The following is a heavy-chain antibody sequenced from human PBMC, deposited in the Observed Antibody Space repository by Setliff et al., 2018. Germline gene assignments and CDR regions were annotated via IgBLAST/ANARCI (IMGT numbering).Heavy chain of an antibody. J-gene: IGHJ4*02. V-gene: IGHV1-46*01. Sequence: GASVKVSCKASGYTFTSYYMYWVRQAPGQGLEWMGIINPSGDSTSYAQKFQGRVTMTRDTSTSTVYMELSSLRSEDTAVYFCVSLRGDGYNYFDYWGQGTLVTVSS. CDR2: INPSGDST. D-gene: IGHD5-12*01. CDR1: GYTFTSYY. CDR3: VSLRGDGYNYFDY.